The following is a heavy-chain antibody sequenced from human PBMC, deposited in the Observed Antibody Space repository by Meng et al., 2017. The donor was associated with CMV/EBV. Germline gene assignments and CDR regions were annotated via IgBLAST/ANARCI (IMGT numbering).Heavy chain of an antibody. CDR2: IIPILGIA. V-gene: IGHV1-69*02. D-gene: IGHD5-18*01. J-gene: IGHJ5*02. CDR3: TRGRGYIYGWFDP. CDR1: GGTFSSYT. Sequence: SVKVSCKASGGTFSSYTISWVRQAPGQGLEWMGRIIPILGIANYAQKFQGRVTMTRDTSISTVYMELRSLRSDDTAVYYCTRGRGYIYGWFDPWGQGTLVTVSS.